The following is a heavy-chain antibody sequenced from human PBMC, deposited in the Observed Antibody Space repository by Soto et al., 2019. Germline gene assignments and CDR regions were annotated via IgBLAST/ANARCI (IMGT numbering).Heavy chain of an antibody. J-gene: IGHJ4*02. CDR2: ISAHNGNT. CDR1: GYTFTSYG. CDR3: GRDWAAAGPFDY. V-gene: IGHV1-18*01. D-gene: IGHD6-13*01. Sequence: QVQLVQSGAEVKKPGASVKVSCKASGYTFTSYGISWVRQAPGQGLEWMGWISAHNGNTNYAQKLQGRVTRTTDTSTSTAYMELRSLRPDHTAVYYCGRDWAAAGPFDYWSEGNLVNVSS.